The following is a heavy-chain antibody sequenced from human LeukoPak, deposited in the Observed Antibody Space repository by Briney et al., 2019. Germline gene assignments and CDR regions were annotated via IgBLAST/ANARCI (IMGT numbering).Heavy chain of an antibody. CDR3: VREVAVSGTENGAFNV. Sequence: GGSLRLSCAASGFSFSNYAMHWVRQAPGKGLEWVAVISFDGTNKYYADSVKGRLTISRDNSENTLHLQMNSLRAEDTAVYFCVREVAVSGTENGAFNVWGPGTTVTVSS. D-gene: IGHD6-19*01. CDR2: ISFDGTNK. V-gene: IGHV3-30-3*01. J-gene: IGHJ6*02. CDR1: GFSFSNYA.